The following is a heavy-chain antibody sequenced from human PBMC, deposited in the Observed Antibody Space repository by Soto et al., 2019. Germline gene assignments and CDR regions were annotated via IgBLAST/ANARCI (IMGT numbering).Heavy chain of an antibody. J-gene: IGHJ6*02. CDR1: GYTFTRSG. V-gene: IGHV1-18*01. CDR3: AREGVAPYYYYGMDV. D-gene: IGHD5-12*01. Sequence: VESGAEVKKPGASVKVSCKASGYTFTRSGISWVRQAPGQGLEWMGWISTYNGDTNYAQTFQGRVTMTTDTSTSTVHMEVRSLRSDDTAVYYCAREGVAPYYYYGMDVWGQGTPVTVSS. CDR2: ISTYNGDT.